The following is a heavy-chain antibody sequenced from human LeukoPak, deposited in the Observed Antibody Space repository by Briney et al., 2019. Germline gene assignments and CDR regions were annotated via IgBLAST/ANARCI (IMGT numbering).Heavy chain of an antibody. D-gene: IGHD2-2*01. V-gene: IGHV1-18*01. Sequence: ASVKVSCEASGYTFTSYGISWVRQAPGQGLEWMGGISVYSGNTNYAQKLQGRVTMTTDTSTSTAYMELRSLRSDDTAVYYCARVNYQVVPTGYLFYYYYMDVWGKGTTVTVSS. CDR2: ISVYSGNT. CDR3: ARVNYQVVPTGYLFYYYYMDV. J-gene: IGHJ6*03. CDR1: GYTFTSYG.